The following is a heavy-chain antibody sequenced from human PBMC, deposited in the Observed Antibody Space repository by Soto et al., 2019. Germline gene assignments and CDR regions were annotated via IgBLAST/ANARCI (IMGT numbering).Heavy chain of an antibody. J-gene: IGHJ3*02. V-gene: IGHV1-69*14. CDR1: GGTFSTSS. CDR2: ILPVFGTA. CDR3: ARGHEYGGNSDAFDI. D-gene: IGHD4-17*01. Sequence: QVHLVQSGAEVKKPGSSVKVSCKASGGTFSTSSINWLRQAPGQRPEWMGNILPVFGTADYAQKFRDRVTITADNSANTAYMELRSLFSEYAAVYYCARGHEYGGNSDAFDIWGQGTVVTVSS.